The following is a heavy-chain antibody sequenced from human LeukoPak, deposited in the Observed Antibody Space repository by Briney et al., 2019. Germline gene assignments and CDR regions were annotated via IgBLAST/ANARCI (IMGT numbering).Heavy chain of an antibody. J-gene: IGHJ4*02. Sequence: PGGSLRLSCVASGFTFSSYGMHWVRQAPGKGLEWVAVIWYDGTNKYYADSVKGRFTISRDSPKNTLYLQMSSLRAEDTAVYYCARAAYDNSGYLTLWGQGTLVTVSS. CDR3: ARAAYDNSGYLTL. CDR2: IWYDGTNK. D-gene: IGHD3-22*01. CDR1: GFTFSSYG. V-gene: IGHV3-33*01.